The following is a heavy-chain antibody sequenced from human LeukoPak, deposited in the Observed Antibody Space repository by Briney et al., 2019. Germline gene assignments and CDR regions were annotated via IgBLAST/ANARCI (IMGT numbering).Heavy chain of an antibody. CDR2: IYSGGST. V-gene: IGHV3-66*01. CDR3: ASAKTTTDYFDY. D-gene: IGHD1-26*01. Sequence: GGSLRLSCAASGFTVSSNYMSWVRQAPGKGLEWVSVIYSGGSTYYADSVKGRFTISRDNSKNTLYLQMNSLRAEDTAVYYCASAKTTTDYFDYWGQGTLVTVSS. J-gene: IGHJ4*02. CDR1: GFTVSSNY.